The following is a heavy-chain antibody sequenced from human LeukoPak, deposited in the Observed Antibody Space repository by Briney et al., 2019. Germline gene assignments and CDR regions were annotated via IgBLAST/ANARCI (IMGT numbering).Heavy chain of an antibody. CDR3: ARLRDPSGYSSSWSDY. Sequence: PGGSLRLSCAASGFRFSDYYMSWIRQAPGKGLEWVSSISRGGNSKYSADSVKGRFTISRDNAKNSLYLQMNSLRAEDTAVYYCARLRDPSGYSSSWSDYWGQGTLVTVSS. D-gene: IGHD6-13*01. CDR2: ISRGGNSK. CDR1: GFRFSDYY. V-gene: IGHV3-11*04. J-gene: IGHJ4*02.